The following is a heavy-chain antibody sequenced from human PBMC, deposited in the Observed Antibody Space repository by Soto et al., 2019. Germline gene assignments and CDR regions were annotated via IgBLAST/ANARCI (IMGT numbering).Heavy chain of an antibody. Sequence: GGSLRLSCAASGFTFSSYAMSWVRQAPGKGPEWVSAISGSGGSTYYADSVKGRFTISRDNSKNTLYLQMNSLRAEDTAVYYCAKDYYGNPYYFDYWGQGTLVTVSS. V-gene: IGHV3-23*01. CDR1: GFTFSSYA. CDR3: AKDYYGNPYYFDY. D-gene: IGHD1-26*01. CDR2: ISGSGGST. J-gene: IGHJ4*02.